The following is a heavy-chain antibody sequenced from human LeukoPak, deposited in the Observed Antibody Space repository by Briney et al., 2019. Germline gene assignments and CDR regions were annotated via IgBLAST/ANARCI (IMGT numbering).Heavy chain of an antibody. CDR1: GGSISSGGYS. V-gene: IGHV4-30-2*01. Sequence: SETLSLTCAVSGGSISSGGYSWSWIRQPPGKGLEWIGYIYHSGSTYYNPSLKSRVTISVDRSKNQFSLKLSSVTAADTAVYYCATTYQTSEWFDPWGQGTLVTVSS. CDR2: IYHSGST. J-gene: IGHJ5*02. CDR3: ATTYQTSEWFDP. D-gene: IGHD2-2*01.